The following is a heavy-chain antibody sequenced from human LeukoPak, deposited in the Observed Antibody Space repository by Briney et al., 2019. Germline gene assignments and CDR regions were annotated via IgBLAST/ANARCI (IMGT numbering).Heavy chain of an antibody. CDR3: ARGTTIPGLDY. Sequence: GGSLRLSCAASGFTFSTYAVTWVRQAPGKGLEWVSTISGSGDSTYYADSVKGRFTISRDNAKNSLYLQMNSLRAEDTAVYYCARGTTIPGLDYGGQGTLVTVSS. J-gene: IGHJ4*02. CDR2: ISGSGDST. V-gene: IGHV3-23*01. CDR1: GFTFSTYA. D-gene: IGHD5-24*01.